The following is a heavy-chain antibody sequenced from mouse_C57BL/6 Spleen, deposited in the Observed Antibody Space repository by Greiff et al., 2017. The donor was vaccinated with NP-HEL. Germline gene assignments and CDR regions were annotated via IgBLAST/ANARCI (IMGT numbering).Heavy chain of an antibody. CDR1: GYTFTDYY. D-gene: IGHD2-4*01. CDR2: INPNNGGT. CDR3: ARSIYYDYDDGYYFDY. J-gene: IGHJ2*01. V-gene: IGHV1-26*01. Sequence: VQLQQSGPELVKPGASVKISCKASGYTFTDYYMNWVKQSHGKSLEWIGDINPNNGGTSYNQKFKGKATLTVDKSSSTAYMELRSLTSEDSAVYYCARSIYYDYDDGYYFDYWGQGTTLTVSS.